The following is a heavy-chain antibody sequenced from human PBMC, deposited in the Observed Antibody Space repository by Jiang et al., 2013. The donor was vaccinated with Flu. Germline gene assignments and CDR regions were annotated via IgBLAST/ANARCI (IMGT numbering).Heavy chain of an antibody. CDR3: TTAPLTLVGATKSDY. J-gene: IGHJ4*02. Sequence: QLLESGGGLVRPGGSLRLSCAASGFTFSNAWMSWVRQAPGKGLEWVGRIKSKTDGGTTDYAAPVKGRFTISRDDSKNTLYLQMNSLKTEDTAVYYCTTAPLTLVGATKSDYWGQGTLVTVSS. D-gene: IGHD1-26*01. CDR1: GFTFSNAW. CDR2: IKSKTDGGTT. V-gene: IGHV3-15*01.